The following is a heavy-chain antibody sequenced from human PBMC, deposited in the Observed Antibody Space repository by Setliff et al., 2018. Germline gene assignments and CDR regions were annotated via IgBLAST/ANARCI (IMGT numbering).Heavy chain of an antibody. J-gene: IGHJ4*02. CDR1: GYTFSDYG. D-gene: IGHD2-8*01. V-gene: IGHV1-18*01. CDR2: ISPHSGRA. CDR3: ERLVRYCTKIACQATSGDEV. Sequence: ASVKVSCKASGYTFSDYGVSWVRQAPGQGLEWMGWISPHSGRAFYAPQFQDRVIMTTDTSTNTAYLDLRSLRSDDTAVYYCERLVRYCTKIACQATSGDEVWGLGTLVTVSS.